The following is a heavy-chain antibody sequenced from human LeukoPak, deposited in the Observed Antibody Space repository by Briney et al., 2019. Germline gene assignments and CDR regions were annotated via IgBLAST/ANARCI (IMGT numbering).Heavy chain of an antibody. CDR2: IKQDGSEK. CDR3: ARAPYGNDAFDI. CDR1: EFTFSSYG. Sequence: GGSLRLSCAASEFTFSSYGMHWVRQAPGKGLEWVANIKQDGSEKYYVDSVKGRFTISRDNAKNSLYLQMNSLRAEDTAVYYCARAPYGNDAFDIWGQGTMVTVSS. V-gene: IGHV3-7*01. D-gene: IGHD4-17*01. J-gene: IGHJ3*02.